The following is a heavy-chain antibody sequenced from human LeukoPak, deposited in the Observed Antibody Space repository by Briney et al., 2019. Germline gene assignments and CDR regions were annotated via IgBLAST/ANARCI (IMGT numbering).Heavy chain of an antibody. V-gene: IGHV3-74*01. D-gene: IGHD1-26*01. Sequence: PGGSLRLSCEASGFTFSDYWMHWVRQAPGKGLVWVSRIRRDGIETNYGDSVKGRFTISRDNARNTLYLQMNSLRAEDTAIYYCARNFVGSDSSDFDSWGPGTLVTVSS. CDR3: ARNFVGSDSSDFDS. CDR2: IRRDGIET. J-gene: IGHJ4*02. CDR1: GFTFSDYW.